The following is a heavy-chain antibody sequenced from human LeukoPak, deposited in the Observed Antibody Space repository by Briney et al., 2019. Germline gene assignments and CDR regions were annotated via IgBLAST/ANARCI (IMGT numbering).Heavy chain of an antibody. CDR3: ARDPCSSTSCRGPPWFDP. D-gene: IGHD2-2*01. CDR2: INPSGGST. J-gene: IGHJ5*02. Sequence: GASEKVSCKASGYTFTSYYMHWVRQAPGQGLEWMGIINPSGGSTSYAQKFQGRVTMTRDTSTSTVYMELSSLRSEDTAVYYCARDPCSSTSCRGPPWFDPWGQGTLVTVSS. CDR1: GYTFTSYY. V-gene: IGHV1-46*01.